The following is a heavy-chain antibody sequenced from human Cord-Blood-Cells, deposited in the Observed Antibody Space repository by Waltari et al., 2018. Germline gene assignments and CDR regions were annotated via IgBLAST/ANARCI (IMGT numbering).Heavy chain of an antibody. D-gene: IGHD3-22*01. Sequence: QVQLQESGPGLVKPSETLSLTCTVSGGSISSYSWSWTRQPPGKGLEWIGYIYYSGSTNYNPSLKSRVTISVDTSKNQFSLKLSSVTAADTAVYYCASQYYYDSSGYFWFDPWGQGTLVTVSS. CDR1: GGSISSYS. J-gene: IGHJ5*02. V-gene: IGHV4-59*01. CDR2: IYYSGST. CDR3: ASQYYYDSSGYFWFDP.